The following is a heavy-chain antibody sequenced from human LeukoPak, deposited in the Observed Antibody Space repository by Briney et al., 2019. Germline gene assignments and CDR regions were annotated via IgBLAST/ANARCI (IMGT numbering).Heavy chain of an antibody. D-gene: IGHD6-13*01. CDR2: INHSGST. J-gene: IGHJ4*02. V-gene: IGHV4-34*01. Sequence: PSETLSLTCAVYGGSFSGYYWSWIRQPPGKGLEWIGEINHSGSTNYNPSLKSRATISVDTSKNQFSLKLSSVTAADTAVYYCASIVAAAGPRNYWGQGTLVTVSS. CDR3: ASIVAAAGPRNY. CDR1: GGSFSGYY.